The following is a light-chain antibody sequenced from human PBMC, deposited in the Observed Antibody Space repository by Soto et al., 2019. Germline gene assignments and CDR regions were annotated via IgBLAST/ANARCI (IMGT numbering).Light chain of an antibody. CDR3: TSYAGGNHV. V-gene: IGLV2-8*01. Sequence: QSALTQPPSASGSPGQSVTISCTGTSSDVGGYNYVSWYQQHPVKVPKLMVYEVNKRPSGVPDRFSGSKSGNTASLTVSVLQAEDEADYYCTSYAGGNHVFGTGTKVTVL. CDR2: EVN. CDR1: SSDVGGYNY. J-gene: IGLJ1*01.